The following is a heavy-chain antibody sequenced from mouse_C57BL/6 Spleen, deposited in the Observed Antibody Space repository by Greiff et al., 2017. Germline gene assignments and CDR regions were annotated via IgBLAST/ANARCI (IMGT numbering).Heavy chain of an antibody. CDR3: ARWDYGSRGAY. D-gene: IGHD1-1*01. J-gene: IGHJ3*01. CDR1: GYTFTSYG. Sequence: QVQLKQSGAELARPGASVKLSCKASGYTFTSYGISWVKQRTGQGLEWIGEIYPRSGNTYYNEKFKGKATLTADKSSSTAYMELRSLTSEDSAVYFCARWDYGSRGAYWGQGTLVTVSA. CDR2: IYPRSGNT. V-gene: IGHV1-81*01.